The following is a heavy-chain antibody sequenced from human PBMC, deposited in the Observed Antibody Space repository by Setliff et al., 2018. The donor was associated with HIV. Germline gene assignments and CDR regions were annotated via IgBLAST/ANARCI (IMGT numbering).Heavy chain of an antibody. CDR2: IYYTGFA. CDR3: TREGRGDPAMATTRIDY. V-gene: IGHV4-39*02. J-gene: IGHJ4*02. Sequence: SETLSLTCSVSGDSISSGSYFWGWIRQTPGKGLEWIGNIYYTGFAYYNPSLKSRVTISLDTFKTHFFLNLTSVTDADTAVYFCTREGRGDPAMATTRIDYWGQGKLGTV. D-gene: IGHD1-1*01. CDR1: GDSISSGSYF.